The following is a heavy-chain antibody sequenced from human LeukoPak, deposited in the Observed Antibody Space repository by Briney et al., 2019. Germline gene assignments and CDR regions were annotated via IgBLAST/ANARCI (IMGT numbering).Heavy chain of an antibody. CDR1: GFTFSSYE. D-gene: IGHD6-13*01. CDR2: ISTSGSTI. Sequence: GGSLRLSCAASGFTFSSYEMNWVRQAPGKGLDWVSYISTSGSTIHYADSVKGRFTISRDNAKNSLYLQMNSLRAEDTAVYYCATSRGSWPDYFDYWGQGTLVTVSS. J-gene: IGHJ4*02. V-gene: IGHV3-48*03. CDR3: ATSRGSWPDYFDY.